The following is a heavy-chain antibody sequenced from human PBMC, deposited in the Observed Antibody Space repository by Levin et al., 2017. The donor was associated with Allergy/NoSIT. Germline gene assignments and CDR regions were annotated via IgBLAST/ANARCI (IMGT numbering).Heavy chain of an antibody. V-gene: IGHV3-23*01. D-gene: IGHD3-3*01. CDR1: GFTFSSYA. J-gene: IGHJ6*02. CDR2: ISGSGGST. CDR3: AKGAAWDFWSGYRSYYYGMDV. Sequence: GGSLRLSCAASGFTFSSYAMSWVRQAPGKGLEWVSAISGSGGSTYYADSVKGRFTISRDNSKNTLYLQMNSLRAEDTAVYYCAKGAAWDFWSGYRSYYYGMDVWGQGTTVTVSS.